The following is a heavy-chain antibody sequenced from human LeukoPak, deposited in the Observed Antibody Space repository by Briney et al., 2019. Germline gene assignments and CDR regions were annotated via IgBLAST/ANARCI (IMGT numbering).Heavy chain of an antibody. D-gene: IGHD7-27*01. V-gene: IGHV3-74*01. Sequence: GGSLRLSCAASGFTFSSHLMHWDRQAPGKGLVWVSRISSDGTYTNYADSVRGRFTISRDNAKNTLYLQMNSLRAEDTAVYYCAKDGGLWVSAHWGDSWGRGTLVTVSS. J-gene: IGHJ4*02. CDR2: ISSDGTYT. CDR1: GFTFSSHL. CDR3: AKDGGLWVSAHWGDS.